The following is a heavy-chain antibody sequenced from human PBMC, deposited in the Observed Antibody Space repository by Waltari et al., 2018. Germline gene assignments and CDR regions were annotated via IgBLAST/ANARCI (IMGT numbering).Heavy chain of an antibody. CDR1: GGSISSYY. Sequence: QVQLQESGPGLVKPSETLSLTCTVSGGSISSYYWSWIRQPAGKGLEWIGRIYTSGSTNYNPSLKSRVTMSVDTSKNQFSLKLSSVTAADTAVYYCARDKKDSDFWSGYDAFDIWGQGTMVTVSS. CDR3: ARDKKDSDFWSGYDAFDI. CDR2: IYTSGST. V-gene: IGHV4-4*07. D-gene: IGHD3-3*01. J-gene: IGHJ3*02.